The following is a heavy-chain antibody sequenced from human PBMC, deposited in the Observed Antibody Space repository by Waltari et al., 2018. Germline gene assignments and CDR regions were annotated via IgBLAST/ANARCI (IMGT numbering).Heavy chain of an antibody. Sequence: QVQLQESGPGLVKPSQTLSLTCTVSGGPIRSGSYYWSWIRQPAGKGLEWIGRIYTSGSTNYNPSLKSRVTISVDTSKNQFSLKLSSVTAADTAVYYCASGGSSGWYGLVFDYWGQGTLVTVSS. V-gene: IGHV4-61*02. CDR2: IYTSGST. J-gene: IGHJ4*02. CDR3: ASGGSSGWYGLVFDY. D-gene: IGHD6-19*01. CDR1: GGPIRSGSYY.